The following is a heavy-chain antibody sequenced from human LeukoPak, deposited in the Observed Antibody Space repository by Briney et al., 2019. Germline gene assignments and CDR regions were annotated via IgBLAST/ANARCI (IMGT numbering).Heavy chain of an antibody. V-gene: IGHV3-74*01. CDR2: INSDGKMT. J-gene: IGHJ3*02. Sequence: PGGSLRLSCAASGFTVSSNYMSWVRQAPGKGLVWVSGINSDGKMTRYAESVKGRFTISRDNAKNTLYLQMNSLRAEDTSVYYCARVGSTDSPHAFDIWGQGTMVTVSS. D-gene: IGHD2-21*02. CDR1: GFTVSSNY. CDR3: ARVGSTDSPHAFDI.